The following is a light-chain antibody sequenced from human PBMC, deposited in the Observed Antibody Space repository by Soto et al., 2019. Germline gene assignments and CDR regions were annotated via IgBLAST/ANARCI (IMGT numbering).Light chain of an antibody. V-gene: IGKV1-5*01. CDR3: QQYNSYLT. CDR1: QSIGRW. J-gene: IGKJ4*01. Sequence: DIQTTQSPSTLSASVRDRVPITFRASQSIGRWLAWYQQKPGKAPKLLIFDASTLESGVPSRFSGSGSGTEFTLTISSLQPDDFATYYCQQYNSYLTFGGGTKVDIK. CDR2: DAS.